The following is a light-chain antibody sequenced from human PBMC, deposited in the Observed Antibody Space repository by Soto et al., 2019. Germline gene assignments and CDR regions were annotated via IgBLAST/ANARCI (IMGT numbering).Light chain of an antibody. CDR3: QQSNNRPRYT. CDR2: TAS. J-gene: IGKJ2*01. V-gene: IGKV1-39*01. Sequence: DIQMTQSPSSLSASVGDGVTITCRASQSISVYLNWYQQKPGKAPKLLIHTASRLESGVPSRFSGSGSETEFTLTISSLQPEDFATYYCQQSNNRPRYTFGQGTKVEIK. CDR1: QSISVY.